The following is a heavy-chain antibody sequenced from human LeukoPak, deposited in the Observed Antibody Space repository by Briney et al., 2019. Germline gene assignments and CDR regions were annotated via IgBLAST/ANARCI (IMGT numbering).Heavy chain of an antibody. D-gene: IGHD1-26*01. Sequence: GGSLRLSCTTSGFTFGDYGMSWVRQAPGKGLEWVGFIRSKAYGGTTENAASVKGRFTISRDDSKSIAYLQMNSLKTEDTAVYYCAAGRDSADYWGQGTLVTVSS. CDR1: GFTFGDYG. CDR3: AAGRDSADY. J-gene: IGHJ4*02. CDR2: IRSKAYGGTT. V-gene: IGHV3-49*04.